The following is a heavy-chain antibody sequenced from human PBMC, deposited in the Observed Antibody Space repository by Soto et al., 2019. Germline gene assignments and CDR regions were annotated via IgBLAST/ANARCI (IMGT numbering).Heavy chain of an antibody. V-gene: IGHV3-23*01. CDR3: ARRAAAGRSFDY. D-gene: IGHD6-13*01. J-gene: IGHJ4*02. CDR1: GFAFSSYG. Sequence: HAGCMRLSCAASGFAFSSYGTSWVRQAPGKGLEWVSAISAGAVATNYADSVKGRFTISRDNSKNTLYLQMNSLRAEDTAVYYCARRAAAGRSFDYWGLGTLVTVSS. CDR2: ISAGAVAT.